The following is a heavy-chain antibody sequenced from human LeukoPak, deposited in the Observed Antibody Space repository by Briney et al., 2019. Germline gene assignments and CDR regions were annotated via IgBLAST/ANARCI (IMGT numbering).Heavy chain of an antibody. CDR1: GFTFCDYA. Sequence: PGRSLRLSCTASGFTFCDYAMSWVRQAPGKGLEWVGFIRSKAYGGTTEHAASVKGRFTISRDDSKSIAYLQMNSLKTEDTAVYYCTRSYCSSTSCSSPTSDYWGQGTLVTVSS. D-gene: IGHD2-2*01. V-gene: IGHV3-49*04. J-gene: IGHJ4*02. CDR3: TRSYCSSTSCSSPTSDY. CDR2: IRSKAYGGTT.